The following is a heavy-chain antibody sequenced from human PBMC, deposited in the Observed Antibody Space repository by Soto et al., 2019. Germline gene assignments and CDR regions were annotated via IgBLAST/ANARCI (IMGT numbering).Heavy chain of an antibody. D-gene: IGHD4-17*01. CDR1: GGSISSYY. CDR3: AGLDYGDYDYYFDY. J-gene: IGHJ4*02. CDR2: IYYSGST. V-gene: IGHV4-59*01. Sequence: TLSLTCTVSGGSISSYYWSWIRQPPGKGLEWIGYIYYSGSTNYNPSLKSRVTISVDTSKNQFSLKLSSVTAADTAVYYCAGLDYGDYDYYFDYWGQGTLVTVSS.